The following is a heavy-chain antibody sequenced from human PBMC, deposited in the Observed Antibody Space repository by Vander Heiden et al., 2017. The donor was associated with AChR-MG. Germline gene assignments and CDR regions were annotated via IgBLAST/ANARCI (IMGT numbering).Heavy chain of an antibody. D-gene: IGHD2-21*02. CDR2: MKSKTDCGTT. CDR1: GVPLSTAW. CDR3: TTDRIIVVVTAIIEFDY. Sequence: EVHLVESGGALVKPGGFLRLSCAASGVPLSTAWMSCVRQAPGKGLEWVGRMKSKTDCGTTDYAAPVKGRFTISRDDSKNTLYLQMNSLKTEDTAVYYCTTDRIIVVVTAIIEFDYWGQGTLVTVSS. J-gene: IGHJ4*02. V-gene: IGHV3-15*02.